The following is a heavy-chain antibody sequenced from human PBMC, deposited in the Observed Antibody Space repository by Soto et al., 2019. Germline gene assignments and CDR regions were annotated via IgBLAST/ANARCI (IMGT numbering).Heavy chain of an antibody. CDR3: AREGYYYDSSGYQPRPKPPNGMDV. CDR2: IYYSGST. D-gene: IGHD3-22*01. Sequence: PSETLSLTCTVSGGSISSSSDYWGWIRQPPGKGLEWIGSIYYSGSTYYNPSLKSRVTISVDTSKNQFSLKLSSVTAADTAVYYCAREGYYYDSSGYQPRPKPPNGMDVWGQGTTVTVSS. J-gene: IGHJ6*02. V-gene: IGHV4-39*02. CDR1: GGSISSSSDY.